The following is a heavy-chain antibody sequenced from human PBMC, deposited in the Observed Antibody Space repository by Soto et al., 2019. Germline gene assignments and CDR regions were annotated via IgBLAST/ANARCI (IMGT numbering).Heavy chain of an antibody. CDR1: GYTFTSYA. J-gene: IGHJ4*02. CDR3: ERGQVADDRFDY. V-gene: IGHV1-3*01. CDR2: INAGNGNT. D-gene: IGHD6-19*01. Sequence: QVQLVQSGAEVKKPGASVKVSCKASGYTFTSYAMNWVRQAPGQRLEWSGWINAGNGNTKYSQKFQGRVTINRATSASTAYIGPSSLRSEDTAVYYCERGQVADDRFDYCGQGTLVTVSS.